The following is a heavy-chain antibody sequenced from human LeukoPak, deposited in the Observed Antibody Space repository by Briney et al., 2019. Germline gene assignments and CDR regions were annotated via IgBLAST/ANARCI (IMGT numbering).Heavy chain of an antibody. D-gene: IGHD6-13*01. CDR3: ARGYSRTDYFGY. Sequence: PSETLSLTCTVSGGSISTNSYYWNWIRQPAGKGLEWVGRIYSAGSANYNPSLKSRVTISVDTSKNQFSLNLSSVTDTDTAVYYCARGYSRTDYFGYWGQGTLVTVSS. CDR1: GGSISTNSYY. J-gene: IGHJ4*02. CDR2: IYSAGSA. V-gene: IGHV4-61*02.